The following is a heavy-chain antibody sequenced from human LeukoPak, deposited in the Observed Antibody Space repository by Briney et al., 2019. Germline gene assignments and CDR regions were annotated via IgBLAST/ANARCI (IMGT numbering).Heavy chain of an antibody. J-gene: IGHJ5*02. CDR3: ARVSTSGYGDWLDP. V-gene: IGHV1-2*02. D-gene: IGHD3-9*01. Sequence: ASVKVCCKTSGYTFADYYIHWVRQAPGQGIEWMGWIYPKSGGTNSAQKFQGRVTMTRDTSISTAYMELSRLRFDDTAVYYCARVSTSGYGDWLDPWGQGTLVTVSS. CDR1: GYTFADYY. CDR2: IYPKSGGT.